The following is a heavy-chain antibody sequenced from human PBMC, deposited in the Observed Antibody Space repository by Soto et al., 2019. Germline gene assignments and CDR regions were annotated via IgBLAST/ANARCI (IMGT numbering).Heavy chain of an antibody. CDR2: ISGSGGST. D-gene: IGHD5-12*01. CDR1: GFTFSSYA. CDR3: ANSEWLRYYFDY. Sequence: EVQLLESGGGLVQPGGSLRLSCAASGFTFSSYAMSWVRQAPGKGLEWVSAISGSGGSTYYADSVKGRFTISRDNSKNTLYLQMNSLRAEDTAVYYCANSEWLRYYFDYWGQGTLVTVSS. V-gene: IGHV3-23*01. J-gene: IGHJ4*02.